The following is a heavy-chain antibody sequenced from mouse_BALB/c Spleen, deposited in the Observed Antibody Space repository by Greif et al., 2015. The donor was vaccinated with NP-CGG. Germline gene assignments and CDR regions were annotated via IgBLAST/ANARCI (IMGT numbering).Heavy chain of an antibody. CDR2: ISSGSSTI. Sequence: DVQLVESGGGLVQPGGSRKLSCAASGFTFSSFGMHWVRQAPEKGLEWVAYISSGSSTIYYADTVKGRFTISRDNPKNTLFLQMTSLRSEDTAMYYCARLKYGNYGAMDYWGQGTSVTVSS. CDR1: GFTFSSFG. J-gene: IGHJ4*01. D-gene: IGHD2-10*02. CDR3: ARLKYGNYGAMDY. V-gene: IGHV5-17*02.